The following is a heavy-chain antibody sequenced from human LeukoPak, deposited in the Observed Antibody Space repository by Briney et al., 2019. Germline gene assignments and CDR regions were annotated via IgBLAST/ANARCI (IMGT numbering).Heavy chain of an antibody. D-gene: IGHD6-13*01. Sequence: SGGSLRLSCAASGFTFSSYAMSWVRQAPGKGLEWVSAISGSGGSTYYADSVKGRFTISRDNSKNTLYLQMNSLRAEDTAVYYCAKEAAFGYSSSWYYFDYWDQGTLVTVSS. V-gene: IGHV3-23*01. J-gene: IGHJ4*02. CDR2: ISGSGGST. CDR3: AKEAAFGYSSSWYYFDY. CDR1: GFTFSSYA.